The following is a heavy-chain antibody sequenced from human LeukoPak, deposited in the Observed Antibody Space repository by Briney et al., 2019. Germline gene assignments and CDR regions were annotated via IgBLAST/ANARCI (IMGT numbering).Heavy chain of an antibody. D-gene: IGHD5-18*01. CDR3: ARKVAVAMDLDY. CDR1: GFTFKSYG. CDR2: ITGAGSST. Sequence: PGRSLRLSCAASGFTFKSYGMTCVRQVPGKGLEWVSSITGAGSSTKYADSVNGRFTISRDNSKNTLSLQMTGLRAEDTAVYYCARKVAVAMDLDYWGQGTLVTVSS. J-gene: IGHJ4*02. V-gene: IGHV3-23*01.